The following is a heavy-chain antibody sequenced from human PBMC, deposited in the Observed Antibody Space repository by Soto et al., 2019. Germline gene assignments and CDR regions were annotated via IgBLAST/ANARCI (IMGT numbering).Heavy chain of an antibody. D-gene: IGHD1-20*01. V-gene: IGHV3-30*18. J-gene: IGHJ5*02. CDR3: AKDRLTGGSSVNWFDP. CDR1: GFTFSSYG. CDR2: ISYDGSNK. Sequence: GGSLRLSCAASGFTFSSYGMHWVRQAPGKGLEWVAVISYDGSNKYYADSVKGRFTISRDNSKNTLYLQMNSLRAEDTAVYYCAKDRLTGGSSVNWFDPWGQGTLVTVSS.